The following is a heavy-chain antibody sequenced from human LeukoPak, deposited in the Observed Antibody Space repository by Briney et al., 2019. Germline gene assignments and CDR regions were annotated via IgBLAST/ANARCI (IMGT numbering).Heavy chain of an antibody. J-gene: IGHJ3*02. D-gene: IGHD2-2*01. CDR3: ARGPPGKENAFDI. CDR2: IYYSGST. V-gene: IGHV4-59*01. Sequence: LPETLSLTCTVSVGSISSYYWSWLRQPPGKGLDWIGYIYYSGSTNYNPSLKSRVTISVDTSKNQFSLNLSSVTAADTAVYYCARGPPGKENAFDIWGQGTMVTVSS. CDR1: VGSISSYY.